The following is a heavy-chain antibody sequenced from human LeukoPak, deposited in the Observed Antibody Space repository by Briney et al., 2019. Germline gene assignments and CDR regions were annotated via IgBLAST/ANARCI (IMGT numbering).Heavy chain of an antibody. CDR3: AKVGESGGVRKYYFDY. Sequence: SGGSLGLSCAASGFTFSSYAMSWVRQAPGKGLEWVSAISGGGGSTYYTDSVKGRFTISRDNSKNTLYLQMNSLRAEDTAVYYCAKVGESGGVRKYYFDYWGQGTLVTVSS. D-gene: IGHD2-8*02. CDR1: GFTFSSYA. J-gene: IGHJ4*02. CDR2: ISGGGGST. V-gene: IGHV3-23*01.